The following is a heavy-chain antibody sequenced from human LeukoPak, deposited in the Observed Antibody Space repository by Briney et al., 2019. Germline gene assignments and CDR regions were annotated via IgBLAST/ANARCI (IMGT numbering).Heavy chain of an antibody. V-gene: IGHV1-69*04. D-gene: IGHD5-18*01. Sequence: ASVKVSCKASGGTFSSYAISWVRQAPGQGLEWMGSIIPILGIANYAQKFQGRVTMTRNTSISTAYMELSSLRSEDTAVYYCARGDTWIQSYRYYGLDVWGQGTTVTVSS. CDR2: IIPILGIA. CDR3: ARGDTWIQSYRYYGLDV. CDR1: GGTFSSYA. J-gene: IGHJ6*02.